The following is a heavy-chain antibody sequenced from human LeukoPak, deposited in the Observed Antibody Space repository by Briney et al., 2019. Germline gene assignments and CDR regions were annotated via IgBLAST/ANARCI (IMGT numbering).Heavy chain of an antibody. CDR1: GYTFTSHW. CDR3: ARLSGGNYWRYFDY. D-gene: IGHD1-26*01. CDR2: IDPSDSYT. Sequence: PGESLKISCKGFGYTFTSHWITWVRQMPGKGLEWMGKIDPSDSYTKYSPSFQGHVTISADKSISTAYLQWSSLKASDTAMYYCARLSGGNYWRYFDYWGQGTLVTVSS. J-gene: IGHJ4*02. V-gene: IGHV5-10-1*01.